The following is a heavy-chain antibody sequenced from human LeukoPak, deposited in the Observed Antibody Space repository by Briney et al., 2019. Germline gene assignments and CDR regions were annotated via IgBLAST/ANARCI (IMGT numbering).Heavy chain of an antibody. D-gene: IGHD5-12*01. CDR1: GFIFSHYS. CDR3: AKNSGYGAKFPFDY. V-gene: IGHV3-48*01. Sequence: GGSLRLSCAASGFIFSHYSMNWVRQAPGKGLEWVSYISSSSVTTYYADSVKGRFTVSRDNAKDSLNLQMNSLRAEDTAVYYCAKNSGYGAKFPFDYWGQGTLVTVSS. J-gene: IGHJ4*02. CDR2: ISSSSVTT.